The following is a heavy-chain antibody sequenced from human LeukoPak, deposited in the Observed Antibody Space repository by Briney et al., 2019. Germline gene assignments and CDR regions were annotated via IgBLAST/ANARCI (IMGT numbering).Heavy chain of an antibody. D-gene: IGHD3-10*01. Sequence: GGSLRLSCAASGFTFSSYWRSWVRQAPGKGLEWVSNIKPDGSEKYSVDSVKGRFTISRDNAKNSLYLQMNSLRAEDTAVYYCARDLYYYGSGSYSYFDYWGQGTLVTVSS. V-gene: IGHV3-7*01. CDR3: ARDLYYYGSGSYSYFDY. CDR2: IKPDGSEK. CDR1: GFTFSSYW. J-gene: IGHJ4*02.